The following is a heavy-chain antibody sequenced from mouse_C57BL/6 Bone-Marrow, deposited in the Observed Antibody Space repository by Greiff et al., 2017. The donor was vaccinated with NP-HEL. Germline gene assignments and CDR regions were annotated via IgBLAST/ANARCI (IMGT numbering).Heavy chain of an antibody. Sequence: VQLKESGGDLVKPGGSLKLSCAASGFTFSSYGMSWVRQTPDKRLEWVATISSGGSYTYYPDSVKGRFTISRDNAKNTLYLQMSSLKSEDTAMYYCARHGGSGHFDYWGQGTTLTVSS. CDR2: ISSGGSYT. V-gene: IGHV5-6*01. CDR3: ARHGGSGHFDY. CDR1: GFTFSSYG. J-gene: IGHJ2*01. D-gene: IGHD3-2*02.